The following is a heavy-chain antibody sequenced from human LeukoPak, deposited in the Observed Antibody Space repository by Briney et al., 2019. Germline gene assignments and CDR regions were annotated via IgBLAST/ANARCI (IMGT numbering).Heavy chain of an antibody. CDR3: ARVTGYMIEDYFDY. CDR1: GGSISSGSYY. J-gene: IGHJ4*02. Sequence: SETLSLTCTVSGGSISSGSYYWSWIRQPAGKGLEWIGRIYTSGSTNYNPSLKSRVTISVDTSKNQFSLKLNSVTAADTAVYYCARVTGYMIEDYFDYWGQGILVTVSS. D-gene: IGHD3-9*01. CDR2: IYTSGST. V-gene: IGHV4-61*02.